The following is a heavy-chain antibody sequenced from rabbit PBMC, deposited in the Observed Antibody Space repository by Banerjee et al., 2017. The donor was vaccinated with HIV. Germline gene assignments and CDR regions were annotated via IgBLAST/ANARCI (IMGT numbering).Heavy chain of an antibody. CDR2: IDPVFGST. Sequence: QLKETGGGLVQPGGSLTLSCKASGFDVSSYYMSWVRQAPGKGLEWIGYIDPVFGSTYYASWVNGRFTISSHNAQNTLYLHLNSLTAADTATYFCARGLVAGVLNLWGPGTLVTDS. CDR1: GFDVSSYY. D-gene: IGHD4-1*01. J-gene: IGHJ4*01. CDR3: ARGLVAGVLNL. V-gene: IGHV1S7*01.